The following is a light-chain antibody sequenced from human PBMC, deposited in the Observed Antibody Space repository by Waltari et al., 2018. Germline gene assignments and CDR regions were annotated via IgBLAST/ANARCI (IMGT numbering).Light chain of an antibody. CDR1: QSVSSN. CDR3: QQYNNWPQA. CDR2: GAS. Sequence: EIVMTQSPATLSVSPGERATIPCRASQSVSSNLAWYQQKPGQAPRLLIYGASTRATGIPARFSGSGSGTEFTLTISSLQSEDFAVYYCQQYNNWPQAFGQGTKVEIK. V-gene: IGKV3-15*01. J-gene: IGKJ1*01.